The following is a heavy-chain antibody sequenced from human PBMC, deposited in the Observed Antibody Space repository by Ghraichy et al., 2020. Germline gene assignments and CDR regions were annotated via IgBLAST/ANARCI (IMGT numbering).Heavy chain of an antibody. V-gene: IGHV4-4*07. Sequence: GSLSLTCTVSGGSMGNFYWGWIRQPAGKGLEWIGRINTSGTTNYNPSLKSRVTMAVDTSKNQFSLRLSSVTAADTAVYYCARVRVSATRGAFDIWGQGTIVTVS. CDR1: GGSMGNFY. CDR2: INTSGTT. D-gene: IGHD1-26*01. CDR3: ARVRVSATRGAFDI. J-gene: IGHJ3*02.